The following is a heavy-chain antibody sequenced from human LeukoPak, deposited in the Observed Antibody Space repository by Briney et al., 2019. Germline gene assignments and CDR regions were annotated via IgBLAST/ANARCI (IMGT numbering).Heavy chain of an antibody. D-gene: IGHD1-20*01. J-gene: IGHJ4*02. CDR2: IRYDGSNK. CDR3: ASITGTTSDY. Sequence: GGSLRLSCAASGFTFSSYGMHWVRQAPGKGLEWVAFIRYDGSNKYYADSVKGRFTISRDNAKNTLYLQMNSLRAEDTAVYYCASITGTTSDYWGQGTLVTVSS. CDR1: GFTFSSYG. V-gene: IGHV3-30*02.